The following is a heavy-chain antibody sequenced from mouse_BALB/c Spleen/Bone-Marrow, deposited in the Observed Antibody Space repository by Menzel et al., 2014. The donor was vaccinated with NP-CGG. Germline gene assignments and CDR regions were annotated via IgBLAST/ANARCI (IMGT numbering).Heavy chain of an antibody. J-gene: IGHJ3*01. D-gene: IGHD2-14*01. CDR3: AKNRNRYTWFAY. V-gene: IGHV2-5*01. Sequence: VQRVESGPGLVQPSQSLSITCTVSGFSLTSYGVHWVRQSPGKGLEWLGVIWRGGSTDYNAAFISRLSITKDNSKSQFFFKMNSLQADDTAIYYCAKNRNRYTWFAYWGQGTLVTVSA. CDR2: IWRGGST. CDR1: GFSLTSYG.